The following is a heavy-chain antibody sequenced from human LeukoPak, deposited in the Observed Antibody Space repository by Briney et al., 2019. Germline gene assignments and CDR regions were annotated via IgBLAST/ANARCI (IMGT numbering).Heavy chain of an antibody. V-gene: IGHV4-39*06. CDR3: ARGRYIYGPSWDCFDP. D-gene: IGHD5-18*01. CDR1: GDSISSSKKY. J-gene: IGHJ5*02. Sequence: SETLSLTCTVSGDSISSSKKYWGWVRQPPGKGLEWIGSIYYSGNTYYNPSLKSRITISLDTSKNQFPLWLSSVTAADTADYSCARGRYIYGPSWDCFDPWGQGTLVTVSS. CDR2: IYYSGNT.